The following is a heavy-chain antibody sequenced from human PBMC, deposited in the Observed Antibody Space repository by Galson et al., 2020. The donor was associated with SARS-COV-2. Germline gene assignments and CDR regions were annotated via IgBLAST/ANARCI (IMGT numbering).Heavy chain of an antibody. CDR3: ARYIDLLTGYYYFDY. CDR1: GYTFTNYD. V-gene: IGHV1-18*04. D-gene: IGHD3-9*01. CDR2: ISPYNDNT. J-gene: IGHJ4*02. Sequence: ASVKVSCKASGYTFTNYDITWVRQAPGQGLEWMGWISPYNDNTNYAPQFQVRVTMTTDTSTNAAYLELRSLRSDDTAVYYCARYIDLLTGYYYFDYWGQGTLVTVSS.